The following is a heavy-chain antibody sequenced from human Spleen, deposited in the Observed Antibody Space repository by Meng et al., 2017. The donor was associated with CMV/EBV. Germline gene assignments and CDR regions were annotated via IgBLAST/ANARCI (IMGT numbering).Heavy chain of an antibody. D-gene: IGHD1-1*01. J-gene: IGHJ3*02. V-gene: IGHV4-39*07. CDR3: ARVREVGYNWGFDI. CDR1: GGSISSSSYY. Sequence: SETLSLTCTVSGGSISSSSYYWGWIRQPPGKGLEWIGSIYYSGSTYYNPSLKSRVTISVDTSKNQFSLKLSSVTAADTAVYYCARVREVGYNWGFDIWGQGTMVTVSS. CDR2: IYYSGST.